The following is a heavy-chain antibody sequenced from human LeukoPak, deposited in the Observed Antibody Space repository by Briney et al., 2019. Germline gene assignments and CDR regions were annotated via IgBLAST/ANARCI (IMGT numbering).Heavy chain of an antibody. CDR2: ISSSGSTI. CDR1: GFTFSSYE. Sequence: PGGSLRLSCAASGFTFSSYEMNWVRQAPGKGLEWVSYISSSGSTIYYADSVKGRFTISRDNSKNTLYLQMNSLRAEDTAVYYCARGYYDILTGYSDYWGQGTLVTVSS. V-gene: IGHV3-48*03. J-gene: IGHJ4*02. CDR3: ARGYYDILTGYSDY. D-gene: IGHD3-9*01.